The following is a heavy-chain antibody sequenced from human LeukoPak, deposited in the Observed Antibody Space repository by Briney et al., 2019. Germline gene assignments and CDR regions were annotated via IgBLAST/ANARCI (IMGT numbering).Heavy chain of an antibody. D-gene: IGHD1-26*01. J-gene: IGHJ4*02. V-gene: IGHV3-23*01. CDR2: ITGSGDYT. CDR3: AKGGKWDVTPFDY. CDR1: GFTFSSYA. Sequence: GGSLRLSCAASGFTFSSYAMNWVRQAPGKGLEWVSVITGSGDYTHYADSVKGRFTISRDNSKNTLYLQLNSLRAEDTAVYYCAKGGKWDVTPFDYWGQGTLVTVSS.